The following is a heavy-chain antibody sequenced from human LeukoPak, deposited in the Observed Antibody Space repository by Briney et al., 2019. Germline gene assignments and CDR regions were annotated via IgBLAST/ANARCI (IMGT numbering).Heavy chain of an antibody. Sequence: GGSLRLSCAASGFTFSSYAMSWVRQAPGKGLEWVSAMSGSGRSTYYADSGKGRFTISRDNSKNTVYLQMNSLRAEDTAEYYCAKDMGEDGSYFLDYWGQGTLVTVSS. CDR2: MSGSGRST. CDR1: GFTFSSYA. V-gene: IGHV3-23*01. D-gene: IGHD1-26*01. CDR3: AKDMGEDGSYFLDY. J-gene: IGHJ4*02.